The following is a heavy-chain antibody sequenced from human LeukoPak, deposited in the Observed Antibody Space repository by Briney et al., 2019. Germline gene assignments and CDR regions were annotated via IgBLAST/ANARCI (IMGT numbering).Heavy chain of an antibody. CDR3: ARADSVDYDDYYFDY. V-gene: IGHV1-69*06. Sequence: SVKVSCKASGGTFSSYAISWVRQAPGQGLEWMGGIIPIFGTANYAQKFQGRVTITADKSTSTAYMELSSLRSEDTAVYYCARADSVDYDDYYFDYWGQGTLVTVSS. J-gene: IGHJ4*02. D-gene: IGHD4-17*01. CDR2: IIPIFGTA. CDR1: GGTFSSYA.